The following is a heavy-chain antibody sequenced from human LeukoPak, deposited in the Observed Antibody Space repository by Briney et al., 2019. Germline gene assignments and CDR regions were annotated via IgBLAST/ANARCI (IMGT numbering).Heavy chain of an antibody. Sequence: GASVKVSCKAFGYTFTGYYIHWVRQAPGQGLEWMGWINPNSGGTNYAQKFQGRVTMTRDTSISTAYMELSRLRSDDTAVYYCARAAGGYDNFDYWGQGTLVTVSS. CDR2: INPNSGGT. V-gene: IGHV1-2*02. CDR1: GYTFTGYY. D-gene: IGHD5-12*01. CDR3: ARAAGGYDNFDY. J-gene: IGHJ4*02.